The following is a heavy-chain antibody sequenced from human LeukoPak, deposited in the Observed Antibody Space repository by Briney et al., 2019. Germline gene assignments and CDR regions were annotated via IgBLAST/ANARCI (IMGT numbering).Heavy chain of an antibody. J-gene: IGHJ6*02. D-gene: IGHD6-13*01. CDR2: ISAYSGDT. CDR3: ARDPLSSSWSTYYYGLDV. CDR1: GYTFTSYA. V-gene: IGHV1-18*01. Sequence: ASVKVSCKASGYTFTSYAVSWVRQAPGQGLEWMGWISAYSGDTNYAQNLQGRASMTTDTSTSTAYMELRSLRSDDTAVYYCARDPLSSSWSTYYYGLDVWGQGTTVTVSS.